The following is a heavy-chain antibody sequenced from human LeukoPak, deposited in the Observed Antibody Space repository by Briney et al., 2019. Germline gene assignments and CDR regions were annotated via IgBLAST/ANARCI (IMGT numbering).Heavy chain of an antibody. D-gene: IGHD4-17*01. J-gene: IGHJ5*02. Sequence: RTYYRSKWYNDYAISVKSRITINPDTSKNQFSLQLNSVTPEDTAVYYCARTTVTTFSWFDPWGQGTLVTVSS. CDR3: ARTTVTTFSWFDP. CDR2: TYYRSKWYN. V-gene: IGHV6-1*01.